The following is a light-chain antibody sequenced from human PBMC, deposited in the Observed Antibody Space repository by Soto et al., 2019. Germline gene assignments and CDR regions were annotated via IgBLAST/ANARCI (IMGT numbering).Light chain of an antibody. CDR3: SSYTSSSTPYV. Sequence: QSALTQPASVSGSPGQSITISCTGTSSDVGGYNYVSWYQHHPGKAPKLMIYDVSNRPSGVSYRFSGSKSGHTASLTISGLQAEDEADYYCSSYTSSSTPYVFGTGTKVTVL. V-gene: IGLV2-14*03. CDR1: SSDVGGYNY. J-gene: IGLJ1*01. CDR2: DVS.